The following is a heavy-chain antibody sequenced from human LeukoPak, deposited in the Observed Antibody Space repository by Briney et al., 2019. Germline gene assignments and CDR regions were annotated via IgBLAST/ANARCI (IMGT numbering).Heavy chain of an antibody. J-gene: IGHJ4*02. CDR2: IYTSGST. Sequence: SETLSLTCTVSGGSISSYYWSWIRQPAGKGLEWIGRIYTSGSTNYNPSLKSRVTMSVDTSKNQFSLKLSSVTAADTAVYYCAREGPGYCSSTSCYTGFDYWGQGTLVTVS. V-gene: IGHV4-4*07. CDR1: GGSISSYY. D-gene: IGHD2-2*02. CDR3: AREGPGYCSSTSCYTGFDY.